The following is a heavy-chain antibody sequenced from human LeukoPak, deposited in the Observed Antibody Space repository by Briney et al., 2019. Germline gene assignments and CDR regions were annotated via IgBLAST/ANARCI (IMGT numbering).Heavy chain of an antibody. D-gene: IGHD2-15*01. CDR3: ARDAGYCSGGSCSSYYYYYYMDV. V-gene: IGHV1-18*01. CDR2: ISAYNGNT. Sequence: ASVKVSCKASGYTFTSYGISWVRQAPGQGLEWMGWISAYNGNTNYAQKFQGRVTITADESTSTAYMELSSLRSEDTAVYYCARDAGYCSGGSCSSYYYYYYMDVWGKGTTVTISS. J-gene: IGHJ6*03. CDR1: GYTFTSYG.